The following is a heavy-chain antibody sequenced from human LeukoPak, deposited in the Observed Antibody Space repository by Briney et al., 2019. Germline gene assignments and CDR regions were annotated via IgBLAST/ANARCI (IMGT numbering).Heavy chain of an antibody. CDR2: INHSGST. V-gene: IGHV4-34*01. J-gene: IGHJ5*02. CDR3: ARAFKFSWFDP. Sequence: LRLSCAASGFTFSDYYMSWIRQPPGKGLEWIGEINHSGSTNYNPSLKSRVTISVDTSKNRFSLKLSSVTAADTAVYYCARAFKFSWFDPWGQGTLVTVSS. CDR1: GFTFSDYY.